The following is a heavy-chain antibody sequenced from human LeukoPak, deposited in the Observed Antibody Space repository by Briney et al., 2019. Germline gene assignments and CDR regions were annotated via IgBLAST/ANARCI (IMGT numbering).Heavy chain of an antibody. J-gene: IGHJ1*01. V-gene: IGHV5-51*01. Sequence: GESLKISCKGSGYTFTSHWIGWVRQMPGKGLEWMGIIHPGDSDTRYSPSFEGQVTISADKSINTAYLQWSSLKASDTAMYFCARRRAVAVDWGQGTLVTVSS. CDR2: IHPGDSDT. CDR1: GYTFTSHW. D-gene: IGHD6-19*01. CDR3: ARRRAVAVD.